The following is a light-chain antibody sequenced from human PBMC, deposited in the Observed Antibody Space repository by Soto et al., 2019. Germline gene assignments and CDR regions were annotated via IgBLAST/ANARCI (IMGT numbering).Light chain of an antibody. Sequence: QSVLTQPHSASGTPGQRVTISCSGSSSNIGTSSVHWFQQLPGTAPKLLISTTNQRPPGAPERFSGSKSGTSASLAISGLQSEDEADYYCAAWDDSLNGHVFGTGTKVTVL. J-gene: IGLJ1*01. CDR3: AAWDDSLNGHV. CDR2: TTN. CDR1: SSNIGTSS. V-gene: IGLV1-44*01.